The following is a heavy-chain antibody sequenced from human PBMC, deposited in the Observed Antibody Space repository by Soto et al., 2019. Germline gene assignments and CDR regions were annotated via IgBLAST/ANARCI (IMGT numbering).Heavy chain of an antibody. CDR2: ISYDGSNK. CDR1: GFTFSSYG. CDR3: AKGYGDYPYYYYGMDV. J-gene: IGHJ6*02. Sequence: PGGSLRLSCAASGFTFSSYGMHWVRQAPGKGLEWVAVISYDGSNKYYADSVKGRSTISRDNSKNTLYLQMNSLRAEDTAVYYCAKGYGDYPYYYYGMDVWGQGTTVTVSS. V-gene: IGHV3-30*18. D-gene: IGHD4-17*01.